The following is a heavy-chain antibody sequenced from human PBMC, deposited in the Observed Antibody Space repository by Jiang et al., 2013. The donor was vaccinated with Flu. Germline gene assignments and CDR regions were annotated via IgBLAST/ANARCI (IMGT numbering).Heavy chain of an antibody. CDR2: VIPIFNTT. V-gene: IGHV1-69*06. J-gene: IGHJ1*01. CDR3: VGRGGHCSSASCSLSEYFQY. Sequence: VQLVESGAEVKKPGSSVKVSCKASGGIFNDFVVNWVRLAPGRGLEWMAGVIPIFNTTNYAQKFQGRATITADKSTSTAYMELSYLRSEDTAVYYCVGRGGHCSSASCSLSEYFQYWGQGTLVTV. CDR1: GGIFNDFV. D-gene: IGHD2-2*01.